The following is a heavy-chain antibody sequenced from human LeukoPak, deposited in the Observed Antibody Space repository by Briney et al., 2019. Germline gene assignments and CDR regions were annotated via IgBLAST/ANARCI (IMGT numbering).Heavy chain of an antibody. CDR3: ASLEYYYGSGSYRRPNDY. CDR1: LGTFSSYA. Sequence: AALKVSCKPSLGTFSSYASSWVRQAPGQGLEWMGRIITILGIANYAQTFQGRVTLTADTSTSTAYMKLSSLRSEDTAVYYCASLEYYYGSGSYRRPNDYWGQGTLVTVSS. D-gene: IGHD3-10*01. J-gene: IGHJ4*02. V-gene: IGHV1-69*04. CDR2: IITILGIA.